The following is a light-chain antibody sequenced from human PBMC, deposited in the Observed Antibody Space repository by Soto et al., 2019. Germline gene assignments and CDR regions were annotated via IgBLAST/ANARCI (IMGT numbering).Light chain of an antibody. Sequence: EIVLTQSPGTLSLSPGERATLSCRASQTVSSSYLAWYQQKPGQAPRLLIYGASSRATGIPDRFTGSGSGTDFTLTISRLEPEDFAVYYCQKCGSLLWTFRQGTKVEIK. V-gene: IGKV3-20*01. CDR1: QTVSSSY. CDR3: QKCGSLLWT. J-gene: IGKJ1*01. CDR2: GAS.